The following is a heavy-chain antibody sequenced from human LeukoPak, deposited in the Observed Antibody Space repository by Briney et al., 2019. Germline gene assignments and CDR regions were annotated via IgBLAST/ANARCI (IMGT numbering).Heavy chain of an antibody. D-gene: IGHD3-3*01. CDR2: INSDGSST. CDR3: ARQQYYDFWSGYYSPVEGMDV. V-gene: IGHV3-74*01. J-gene: IGHJ6*04. Sequence: PGGSLRLSCAASGFTFSSYWMHWVRQAPGKGLVWVSRINSDGSSTSYADSVKGQFTISRDNAKTTLYLQMHSLRAEDTAVYYCARQQYYDFWSGYYSPVEGMDVWGKGTTVTVSS. CDR1: GFTFSSYW.